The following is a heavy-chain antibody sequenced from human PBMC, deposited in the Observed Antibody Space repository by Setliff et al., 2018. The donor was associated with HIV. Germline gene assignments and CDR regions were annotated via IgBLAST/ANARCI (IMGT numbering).Heavy chain of an antibody. V-gene: IGHV3-48*04. CDR2: ISSSSSTI. CDR1: GFTFSSYS. D-gene: IGHD3-9*01. CDR3: ARDGPTGWDAFDV. J-gene: IGHJ3*01. Sequence: PGGSLRLSCADSGFTFSSYSMNWVRQAPGKGLEWVSYISSSSSTIYYADSVKGRFTISRDNAKNTLYLQMNSLRAEDTAVYYCARDGPTGWDAFDVWGQGTMVTVSS.